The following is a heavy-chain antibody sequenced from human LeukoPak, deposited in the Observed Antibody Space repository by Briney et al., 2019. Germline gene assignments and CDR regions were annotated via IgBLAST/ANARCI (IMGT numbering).Heavy chain of an antibody. CDR2: LDPEDGEM. CDR1: GYTLTELS. D-gene: IGHD1-26*01. V-gene: IGHV1-24*01. Sequence: GASVKFSCKVSGYTLTELSLPWVRQPPGKGLGGMGGLDPEDGEMIYSQKFQGRVTMTEDTSTDIAYMEMSSLGSEDTAVYYCATGRTKWDLLNYWGQGTLVTVSS. J-gene: IGHJ4*02. CDR3: ATGRTKWDLLNY.